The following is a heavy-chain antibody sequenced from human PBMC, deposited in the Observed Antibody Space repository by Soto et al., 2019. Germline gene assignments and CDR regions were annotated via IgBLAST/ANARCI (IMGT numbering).Heavy chain of an antibody. CDR2: ISYDGSNK. CDR3: ARDPYCSSTSCPTTYYYYYGMDV. J-gene: IGHJ6*02. V-gene: IGHV3-30-3*01. D-gene: IGHD2-2*01. CDR1: GFTFSSYA. Sequence: GGSLRLSCAASGFTFSSYAMHWVRQAPGKGLEWVAVISYDGSNKYYADSVKGRFTISRDNSKNTLYLQMNSLRAEDTAVYYCARDPYCSSTSCPTTYYYYYGMDVWGQGTKVTVYS.